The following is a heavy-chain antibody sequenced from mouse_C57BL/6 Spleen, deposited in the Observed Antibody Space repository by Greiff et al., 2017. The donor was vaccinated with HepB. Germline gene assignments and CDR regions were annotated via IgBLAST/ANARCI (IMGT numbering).Heavy chain of an antibody. CDR1: GFTFSSYA. CDR3: ARDHPYYGRRGVYFDY. V-gene: IGHV5-4*01. CDR2: ISDGGSYT. J-gene: IGHJ2*01. Sequence: EVKLMESGGGLVKPGGSLKLSCAASGFTFSSYAMSWVRQTPEKRLEWVATISDGGSYTYYPDNVKGRFTISRDNAKNNLYLQMSHLKSEDTAMYYCARDHPYYGRRGVYFDYWGQGTTLTVSS. D-gene: IGHD1-1*01.